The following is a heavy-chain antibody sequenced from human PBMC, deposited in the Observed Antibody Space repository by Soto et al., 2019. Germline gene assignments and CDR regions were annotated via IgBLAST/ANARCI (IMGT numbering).Heavy chain of an antibody. Sequence: KPSETLSLTCTVPGGSISSSSYYWGWIRQPPGKGLEWIGSIYYSGSTYYNPSLKSRVTISVDTSKNQFSLKLSSVTAADTAVYYCASSPIVVVVAATQTYYDYIWGSPNYFDYWGQGTLVTVSS. V-gene: IGHV4-39*01. CDR2: IYYSGST. J-gene: IGHJ4*02. CDR3: ASSPIVVVVAATQTYYDYIWGSPNYFDY. CDR1: GGSISSSSYY. D-gene: IGHD2-15*01.